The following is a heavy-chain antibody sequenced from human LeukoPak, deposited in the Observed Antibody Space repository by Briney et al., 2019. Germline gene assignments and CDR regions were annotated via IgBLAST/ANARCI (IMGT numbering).Heavy chain of an antibody. CDR3: AIGPIWFGELFPSFDF. J-gene: IGHJ4*02. CDR1: GLTFSSYG. V-gene: IGHV3-33*01. Sequence: GALRLSCAASGLTFSSYGKHWVRQAPGKGLEWVAVIWFDGSIKYYADSVKGRFTISRDNSINTLYLQMNSLRAEDTAVYYCAIGPIWFGELFPSFDFWGQGTLVTVSS. CDR2: IWFDGSIK. D-gene: IGHD3-10*01.